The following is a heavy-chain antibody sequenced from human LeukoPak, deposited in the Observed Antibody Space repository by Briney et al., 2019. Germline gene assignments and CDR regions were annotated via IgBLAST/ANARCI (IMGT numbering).Heavy chain of an antibody. Sequence: GASVKVSCKASGYTFTSYAMHWVRQAPGQRLEWMGWINAGNGNTKYSQKLQGRVTITRDTSASTAYMELSSLRSQDTAVYYCARDLFYDSSGAFDYWGQGTLVTVSS. CDR3: ARDLFYDSSGAFDY. D-gene: IGHD3-22*01. CDR1: GYTFTSYA. J-gene: IGHJ4*02. CDR2: INAGNGNT. V-gene: IGHV1-3*01.